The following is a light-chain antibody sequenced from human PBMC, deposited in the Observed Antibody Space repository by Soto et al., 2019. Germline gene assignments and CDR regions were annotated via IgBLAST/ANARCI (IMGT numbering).Light chain of an antibody. CDR3: LQYGSSPLT. V-gene: IGKV3-20*01. CDR1: QSISGRY. J-gene: IGKJ4*01. CDR2: DAS. Sequence: ETVLTQSPGTLSLSPGERASLSCRASQSISGRYLAWYQQKPGQAPRLLFYDASSRATGIPDRFSGSGSGTDFIHTISRLEPEDYAVYYCLQYGSSPLTFGGGTKLEIK.